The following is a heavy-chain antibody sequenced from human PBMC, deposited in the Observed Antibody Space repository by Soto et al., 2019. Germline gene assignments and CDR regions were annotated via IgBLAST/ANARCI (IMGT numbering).Heavy chain of an antibody. CDR3: AGIVQPRYYYGMDV. D-gene: IGHD3-22*01. Sequence: QVQLVQSGAEVKKPGSSVKVSCKASGGTFSSYAISWVRQAPGQRLEWMGGIIPIFGTANYAQKFQGRVTITADESTSTAYMELSSLRSEDTALYYCAGIVQPRYYYGMDVWGQGTTVTVSS. J-gene: IGHJ6*02. V-gene: IGHV1-69*12. CDR2: IIPIFGTA. CDR1: GGTFSSYA.